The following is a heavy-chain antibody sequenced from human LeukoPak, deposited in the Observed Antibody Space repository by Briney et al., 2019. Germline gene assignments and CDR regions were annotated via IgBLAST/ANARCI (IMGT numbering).Heavy chain of an antibody. CDR3: ARDRSVVVGPNDAFDI. CDR2: ISSSGSTI. V-gene: IGHV3-48*03. Sequence: GGSLRLSCAASGFTFSSYEMNWVRQAPGKGLEWVSYISSSGSTIYYADSVKGRFTISRDNAKNSLYLQMNSLRAEDAAVYYCARDRSVVVGPNDAFDIWGQGTMVTVSS. CDR1: GFTFSSYE. D-gene: IGHD2-2*01. J-gene: IGHJ3*02.